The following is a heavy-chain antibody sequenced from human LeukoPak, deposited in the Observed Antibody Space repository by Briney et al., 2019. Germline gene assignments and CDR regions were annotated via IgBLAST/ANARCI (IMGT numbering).Heavy chain of an antibody. J-gene: IGHJ4*02. CDR3: ARDKPYSGSYSGLDY. CDR2: IYSSGNT. V-gene: IGHV4-4*07. Sequence: SETLSLTCTVSGYSISSAYYWGWIRQPAGKGLEWIGRIYSSGNTNCNPSLKSRVTMSVDTSKNQFSLKLSSVTAADTAVYYCARDKPYSGSYSGLDYWGQGTLVTVSS. D-gene: IGHD1-26*01. CDR1: GYSISSAYY.